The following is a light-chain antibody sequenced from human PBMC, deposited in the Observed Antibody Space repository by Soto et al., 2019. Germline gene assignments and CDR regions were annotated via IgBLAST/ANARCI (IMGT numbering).Light chain of an antibody. CDR3: QQYNDWPPRT. CDR1: QSVNRN. Sequence: EIVMTQSPATLSVSPGERATLSCRASQSVNRNLAWYQQKPGQAPRLLIYGASTRATAIPARFSGSGSGTEFTLTISRLQSEDFAVYYCQQYNDWPPRTFGQGTKVEIK. V-gene: IGKV3-15*01. CDR2: GAS. J-gene: IGKJ1*01.